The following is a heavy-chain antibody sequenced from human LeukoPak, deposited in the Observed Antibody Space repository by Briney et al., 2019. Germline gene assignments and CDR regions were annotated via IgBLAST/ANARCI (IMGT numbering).Heavy chain of an antibody. D-gene: IGHD3-22*01. J-gene: IGHJ4*02. CDR1: GFTFSSYS. V-gene: IGHV3-21*01. CDR2: ISSSSSYI. Sequence: GGSLRLSCAASGFTFSSYSMNWVRQAPGKGLEWVSSISSSSSYIYYADSVKGRFTISRDNAKNSLYLQMNSLRDEDTAVYYCARDFPYYYDSSGYYYGSHYWGQGTLVTVSS. CDR3: ARDFPYYYDSSGYYYGSHY.